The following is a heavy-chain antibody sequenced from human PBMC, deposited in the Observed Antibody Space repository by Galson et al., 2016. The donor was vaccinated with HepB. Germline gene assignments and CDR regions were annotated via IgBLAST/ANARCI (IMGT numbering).Heavy chain of an antibody. CDR3: AHVRDGLELYFDS. CDR2: IYWDEDK. CDR1: GVSANTSSLD. Sequence: PALVKPTQTLTLTCSFSGVSANTSSLDVGWIRQPPGKALEWLALIYWDEDKRYNPSLKSRLTITKDTSKNEVVLTMTNMYPVDTATYFCAHVRDGLELYFDSWGQGTPVTVSS. V-gene: IGHV2-5*02. D-gene: IGHD1-7*01. J-gene: IGHJ4*02.